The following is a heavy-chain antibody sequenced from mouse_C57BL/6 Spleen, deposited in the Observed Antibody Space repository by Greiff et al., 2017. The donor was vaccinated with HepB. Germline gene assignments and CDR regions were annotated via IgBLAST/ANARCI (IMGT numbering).Heavy chain of an antibody. J-gene: IGHJ4*01. Sequence: QVQLQQPGAELVKPGASVKMSCKASGYTFTSYWITWVKQRPGQGLEWIGDIYPGSGSTNYNEKFKSKATLTVDTSSSTAYMQLSSLTSEDSAVYYCARGRVYVYDDYAMDYWGQGTSVTVSS. CDR1: GYTFTSYW. D-gene: IGHD2-2*01. CDR2: IYPGSGST. CDR3: ARGRVYVYDDYAMDY. V-gene: IGHV1-55*01.